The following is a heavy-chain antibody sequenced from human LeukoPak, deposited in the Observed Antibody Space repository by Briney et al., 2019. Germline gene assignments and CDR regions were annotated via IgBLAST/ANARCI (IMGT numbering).Heavy chain of an antibody. CDR3: ARDYGRGAFDI. V-gene: IGHV4-61*01. CDR1: GGSISSSSYY. CDR2: IYYSGST. Sequence: PSETLSLTCTVSGGSISSSSYYWSWIRQPPGKGLEWIGYIYYSGSTNYNPSLKSRVTISVDTSKNQFSLKLSSVTAADTAVYYCARDYGRGAFDIWGQGTMVTVSS. D-gene: IGHD4-17*01. J-gene: IGHJ3*02.